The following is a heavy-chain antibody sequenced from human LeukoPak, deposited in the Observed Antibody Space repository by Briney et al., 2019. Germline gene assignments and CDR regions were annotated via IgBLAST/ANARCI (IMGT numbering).Heavy chain of an antibody. CDR3: ATQSLLAGVPYGYFQH. CDR1: GDSLSDLS. CDR2: FDPEDGEA. J-gene: IGHJ1*01. Sequence: GASVKVSCKVSGDSLSDLSMHWVRQAPGKGLEWMGGFDPEDGEAFYAQKFRGRVTMTEDTSADTAFMELSSLRSEDTAVYYCATQSLLAGVPYGYFQHWGPGTLVTVSS. V-gene: IGHV1-24*01. D-gene: IGHD3-10*01.